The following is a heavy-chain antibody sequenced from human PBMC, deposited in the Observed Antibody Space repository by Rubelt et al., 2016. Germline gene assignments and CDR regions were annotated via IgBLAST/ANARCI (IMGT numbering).Heavy chain of an antibody. V-gene: IGHV3-53*01. Sequence: EVQLVESGGGLVQPGVSLRLSCAASGFTVRNTYMSWVRQAPGKGLEWVSVIGADANNIHYAASVKGRFTISRENSKNTGSLLMKNLRAEETAKYYCARYRQVGGEGYWGQGTLVTVSS. CDR1: GFTVRNTY. D-gene: IGHD3-16*01. CDR2: IGADANNI. J-gene: IGHJ4*02. CDR3: ARYRQVGGEGY.